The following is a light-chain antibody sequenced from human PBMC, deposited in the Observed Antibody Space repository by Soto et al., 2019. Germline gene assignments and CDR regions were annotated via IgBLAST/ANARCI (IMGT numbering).Light chain of an antibody. CDR1: SSDVGGYTY. CDR3: SSYTSSSTLYV. Sequence: QSVLTQPASVSGSPGRSITISCTGTSSDVGGYTYVSWNQQHPGKAPKLMIYEVNNRPSGVSNRFSGSKSGNTASLTISGLQAEDEADYYCSSYTSSSTLYVFGTGTKVTVL. J-gene: IGLJ1*01. V-gene: IGLV2-14*01. CDR2: EVN.